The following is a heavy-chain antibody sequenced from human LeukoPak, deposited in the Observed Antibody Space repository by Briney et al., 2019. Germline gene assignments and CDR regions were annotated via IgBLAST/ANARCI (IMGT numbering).Heavy chain of an antibody. CDR1: GGSFSGYY. V-gene: IGHV4-34*01. D-gene: IGHD6-25*01. J-gene: IGHJ4*02. CDR3: ARGLSGHY. CDR2: INHSGST. Sequence: PSETLSLTCAVYGGSFSGYYWSWIRQPPGKGLEWIGEINHSGSTNYNPSLKSRVTISVDTSKNQFPLKLSSVTAADTAVYYCARGLSGHYWGQGTLVTVSS.